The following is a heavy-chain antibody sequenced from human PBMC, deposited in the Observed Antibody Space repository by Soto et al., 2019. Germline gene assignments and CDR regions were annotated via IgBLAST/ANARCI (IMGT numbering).Heavy chain of an antibody. CDR1: GYTFISYD. Sequence: SVKVSCKASGYTFISYDINWVRQASGQGLEWMGWMNPNSGNTGYAQKFQGRVTMTRNTSISTAYMELSSLRSEDTAVYYCARGLGYYDFWSGSYYYYYYGMDVWGQGTTVTVSS. CDR3: ARGLGYYDFWSGSYYYYYYGMDV. V-gene: IGHV1-8*01. CDR2: MNPNSGNT. D-gene: IGHD3-3*01. J-gene: IGHJ6*02.